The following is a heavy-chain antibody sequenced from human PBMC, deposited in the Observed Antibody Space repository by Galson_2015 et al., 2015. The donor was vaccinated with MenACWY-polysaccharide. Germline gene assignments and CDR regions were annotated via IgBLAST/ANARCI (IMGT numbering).Heavy chain of an antibody. CDR2: IYSGATT. CDR3: ARGGHDYGGNSGIYYFDY. D-gene: IGHD4-23*01. J-gene: IGHJ4*02. Sequence: SLRLSCAASGFAVSTNYMAWVRQAPGKGLEWVSLIYSGATTYYPDSVTGRFTISRDNSKNTVYLQMNRLRAGDTAVYYCARGGHDYGGNSGIYYFDYWGRGTLVTVSS. V-gene: IGHV3-53*01. CDR1: GFAVSTNY.